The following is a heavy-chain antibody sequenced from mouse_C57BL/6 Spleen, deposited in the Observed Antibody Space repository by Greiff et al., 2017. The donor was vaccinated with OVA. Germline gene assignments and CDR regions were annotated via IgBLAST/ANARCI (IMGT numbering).Heavy chain of an antibody. CDR1: GYTFTSYW. V-gene: IGHV1-64*01. J-gene: IGHJ2*01. CDR2: IHPNSGST. CDR3: ARSERPGYFDY. Sequence: QVQLQQPGTELVKPGASVKLSCKASGYTFTSYWMHWVKQRPGQGLEWIGMIHPNSGSTNYNEKFKSKATLTVDKSSSTAYMQLSSLTSEDSAVYYCARSERPGYFDYWGQGTALTVSS.